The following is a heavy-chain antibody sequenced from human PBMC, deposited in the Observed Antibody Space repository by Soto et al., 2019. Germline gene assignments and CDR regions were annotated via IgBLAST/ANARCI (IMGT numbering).Heavy chain of an antibody. CDR2: VYSDGSST. CDR3: ARAMSSGSYFDY. V-gene: IGHV3-74*01. D-gene: IGHD1-26*01. CDR1: GFTFSSYW. J-gene: IGHJ4*02. Sequence: GGSLRLSCAASGFTFSSYWMHWVRQVSGKGLVWVSRVYSDGSSTSYAGSVKGRFTISRDNAKNTLYLQMNSLRAEDTAVYYCARAMSSGSYFDYWGQGTLVTVSS.